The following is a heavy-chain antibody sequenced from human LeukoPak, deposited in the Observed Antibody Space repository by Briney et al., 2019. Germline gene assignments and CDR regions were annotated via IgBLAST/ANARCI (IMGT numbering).Heavy chain of an antibody. V-gene: IGHV4-30-4*08. D-gene: IGHD3-10*01. CDR3: ARREGGSGRVY. CDR2: IYYSGST. Sequence: SETLSLTCTVSGGSISSGDYYWSWIRQPPGKGLEWIGYIYYSGSTYYNPSLKSRVTISVDTSKNQFSLKLSSVTAADTAVYYCARREGGSGRVYWGRGTLVTVSS. J-gene: IGHJ4*02. CDR1: GGSISSGDYY.